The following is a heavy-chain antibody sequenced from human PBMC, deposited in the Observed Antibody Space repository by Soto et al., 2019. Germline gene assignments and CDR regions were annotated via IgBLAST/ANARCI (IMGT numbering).Heavy chain of an antibody. J-gene: IGHJ4*02. CDR1: GYTFTSYG. Sequence: QVQLVQSGAEVKKPGASVKVSCKTSGYTFTSYGISWVRQAPGQGLGWMGWISGYSGNTNYAQMLQGRVTMTTDTSTSTAYMELRSLRSDDTAVYYCARVPRGTWYAHLLYWGQGTLVTVSS. CDR2: ISGYSGNT. V-gene: IGHV1-18*04. D-gene: IGHD1-26*01. CDR3: ARVPRGTWYAHLLY.